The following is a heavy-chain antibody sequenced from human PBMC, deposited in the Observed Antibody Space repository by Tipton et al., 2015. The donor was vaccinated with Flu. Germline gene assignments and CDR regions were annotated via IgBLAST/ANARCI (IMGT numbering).Heavy chain of an antibody. CDR2: IYTSGNT. D-gene: IGHD3-9*01. J-gene: IGHJ5*02. V-gene: IGHV4-4*07. CDR1: GGSISSYY. CDR3: ARARTDILTGANWFDP. Sequence: TLSLTCTVSGGSISSYYWSWIRQPAGKGLEWIGRIYTSGNTNYNPSLKSRVTMSVDTSKSQFSLKLRPVTAADTAVYYCARARTDILTGANWFDPWGQGTLVTVSS.